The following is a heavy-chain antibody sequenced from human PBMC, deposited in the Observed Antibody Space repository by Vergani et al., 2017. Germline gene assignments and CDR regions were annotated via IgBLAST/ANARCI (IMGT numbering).Heavy chain of an antibody. CDR3: ARDHYDSSGYYY. Sequence: QVQLVQSGAEVKKPGSSVKVSCKASGGTFSSYTISWVRQAPGQGLEWMGRIIPTLGIANYAQKFQGRVTITADKSTSTAYMELSSLRSEDTAVYYCARDHYDSSGYYYWGQGTLVTVSS. CDR1: GGTFSSYT. J-gene: IGHJ4*02. CDR2: IIPTLGIA. D-gene: IGHD3-22*01. V-gene: IGHV1-69*08.